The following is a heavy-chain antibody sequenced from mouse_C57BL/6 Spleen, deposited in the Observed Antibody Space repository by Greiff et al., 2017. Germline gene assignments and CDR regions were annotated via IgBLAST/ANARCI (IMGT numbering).Heavy chain of an antibody. CDR2: IWRGGST. Sequence: VKLEESGPGLVQPSQSLSITCTVSGFSLTSYGVHWVRQSPGKGLEWLGVIWRGGSTDYNAAFMSRLSITKDNSTSQVFFKMNSLQADDTAIYYCAKEDYGRDYAMGDWGKRTSVTVAS. CDR1: GFSLTSYG. J-gene: IGHJ4*01. V-gene: IGHV2-5*01. D-gene: IGHD1-1*01. CDR3: AKEDYGRDYAMGD.